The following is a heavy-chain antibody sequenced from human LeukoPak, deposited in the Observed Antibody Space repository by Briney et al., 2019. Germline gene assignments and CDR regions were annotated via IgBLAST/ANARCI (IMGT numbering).Heavy chain of an antibody. J-gene: IGHJ4*02. V-gene: IGHV1-3*04. Sequence: GASVKVSCKASGYTLASDAIHWVRQAPGQRLEWMGWVKIGNDNTKYSQKFQGRVTFTRDTSASIVYMELSSLRSEDTAVYYCARGYTNGWYLDYWGQGTLVTVSS. CDR3: ARGYTNGWYLDY. CDR1: GYTLASDA. D-gene: IGHD6-19*01. CDR2: VKIGNDNT.